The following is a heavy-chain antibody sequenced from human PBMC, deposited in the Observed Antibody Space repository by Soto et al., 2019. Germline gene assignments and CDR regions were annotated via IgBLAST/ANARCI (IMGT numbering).Heavy chain of an antibody. D-gene: IGHD2-15*01. J-gene: IGHJ4*02. V-gene: IGHV4-31*03. CDR3: ESTPRY. CDR1: GGSISGGGYY. Sequence: QVQLQESGPGLVKPSQTLSLTCTVSGGSISGGGYYWGWIRQHPGKGLEWFGYINYSGSTYYNPSLEKRVTITVATANTQISLNLSSETAADTAVYYCESTPRYWGQGTLVTVSS. CDR2: INYSGST.